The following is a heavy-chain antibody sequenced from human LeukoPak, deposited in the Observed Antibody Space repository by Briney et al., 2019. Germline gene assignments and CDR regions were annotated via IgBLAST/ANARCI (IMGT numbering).Heavy chain of an antibody. D-gene: IGHD6-13*01. V-gene: IGHV4-4*02. J-gene: IGHJ4*02. CDR2: IYHSGST. CDR1: GGSISSSNW. CDR3: ARVSIAVVGNGDD. Sequence: PSETLCLTCAVSGGSISSSNWWSWVRQPPGKGLELIGEIYHSGSTYYNPSLKSRVTISVDKSKNQFSLKLSSVTAADTAVYYSARVSIAVVGNGDDWGQGTLVTVSS.